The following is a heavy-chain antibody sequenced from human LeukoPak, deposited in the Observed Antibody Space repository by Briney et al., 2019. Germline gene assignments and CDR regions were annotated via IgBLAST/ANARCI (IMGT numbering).Heavy chain of an antibody. V-gene: IGHV1-69*13. D-gene: IGHD3-16*02. Sequence: GASVKVSCKASGGSFSSYAFSWVRQAPGQGLEWMGGIIPFFGTTNYAQKFQGGVTITADESTSTVYMELSSLRSENTAVYYCARGGDYVWGSYRVYYYYYMDVWGKGTTVTVSS. J-gene: IGHJ6*03. CDR3: ARGGDYVWGSYRVYYYYYMDV. CDR1: GGSFSSYA. CDR2: IIPFFGTT.